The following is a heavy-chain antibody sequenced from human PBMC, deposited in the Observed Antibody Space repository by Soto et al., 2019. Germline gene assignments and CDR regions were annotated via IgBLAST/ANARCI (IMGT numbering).Heavy chain of an antibody. CDR3: ASRHSSPYFDY. V-gene: IGHV4-30-4*01. CDR1: GGSISSGDYY. J-gene: IGHJ4*02. Sequence: LSLTCTVSGGSISSGDYYWSWIRQPPGKGLEWIGSIYYSGSTYYNPSLKSRVTISVDTSKNQFSLKLNSVTAADTAVYYCASRHSSPYFDYWGQGTLVTAPQ. CDR2: IYYSGST. D-gene: IGHD6-13*01.